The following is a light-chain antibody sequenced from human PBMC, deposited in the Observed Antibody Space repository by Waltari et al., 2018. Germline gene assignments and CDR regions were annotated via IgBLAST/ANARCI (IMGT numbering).Light chain of an antibody. J-gene: IGKJ2*01. V-gene: IGKV2-30*02. CDR1: QSLVHSDGNTY. CDR2: KVS. CDR3: MQGTYWPYT. Sequence: DVVMTQSPLSLPVTRGQPASISCRSSQSLVHSDGNTYLQWFQQRPGQSPRRLIYKVSRRASEDPDRLSVSVSGTDFTQKIGRVGAEDVGVHYCMQGTYWPYTFGQGTKLDIK.